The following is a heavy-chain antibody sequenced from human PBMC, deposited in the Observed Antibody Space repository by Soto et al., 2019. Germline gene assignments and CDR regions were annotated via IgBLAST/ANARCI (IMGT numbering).Heavy chain of an antibody. J-gene: IGHJ5*02. V-gene: IGHV4-34*01. CDR1: GGSFSGYY. CDR3: ASLFRGVINNWFDP. Sequence: SETLSLTCAVYGGSFSGYYWSWIRQPPGKGLEWIGEINHSGSTNYNPSLKSRVTISVDTSKNQFSLKLSSVTAADTAVYYCASLFRGVINNWFDPWGQGTLVTVSS. CDR2: INHSGST. D-gene: IGHD3-10*01.